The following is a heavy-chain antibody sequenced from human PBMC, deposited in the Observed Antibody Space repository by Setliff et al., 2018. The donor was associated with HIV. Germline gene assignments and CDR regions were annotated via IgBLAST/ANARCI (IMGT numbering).Heavy chain of an antibody. CDR1: GATFSNYA. CDR2: IIPFLDIA. D-gene: IGHD2-15*01. Sequence: SVKVSCKASGATFSNYAISWVRQAPGQGLEWMGGIIPFLDIANIAQKLQGRVTITADKSASTAYMELSSLRYEDTAVYYCARVHTPDQLLPEYFRHWGQGTLVTVSS. V-gene: IGHV1-69*10. J-gene: IGHJ1*01. CDR3: ARVHTPDQLLPEYFRH.